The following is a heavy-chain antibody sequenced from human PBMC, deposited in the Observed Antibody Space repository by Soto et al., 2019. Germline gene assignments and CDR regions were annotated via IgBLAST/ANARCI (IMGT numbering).Heavy chain of an antibody. J-gene: IGHJ6*03. CDR2: IYYSGST. CDR3: ARRANYYYYYYMDV. V-gene: IGHV4-59*08. CDR1: GGSLTNYY. Sequence: SETLSLTCTVSGGSLTNYYWNWIRQPPGKGLEWVGYIYYSGSTNYNPSLKSRVTISVDTSKNQFSLKLSSVTAADTAVYYCARRANYYYYYYMDVWGKGTTVTVS.